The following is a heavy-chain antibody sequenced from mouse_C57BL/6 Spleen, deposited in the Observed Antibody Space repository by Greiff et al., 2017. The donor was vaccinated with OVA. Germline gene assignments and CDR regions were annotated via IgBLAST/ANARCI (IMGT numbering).Heavy chain of an antibody. D-gene: IGHD4-1*01. CDR2: IYPGDGDT. CDR3: ARYLTGSAMDY. V-gene: IGHV1-80*01. CDR1: GYAFSSYW. Sequence: QVQLKQSGAELVKPGASVKISCKASGYAFSSYWMNWVKQRPGKGLEWIGQIYPGDGDTNYNGKFKGKATLTADKSSSTAYMQLSSLTSEDSAVYFCARYLTGSAMDYWGQGTSVTVSS. J-gene: IGHJ4*01.